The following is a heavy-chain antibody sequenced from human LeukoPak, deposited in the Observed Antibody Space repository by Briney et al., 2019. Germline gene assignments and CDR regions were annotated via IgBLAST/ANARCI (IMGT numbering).Heavy chain of an antibody. V-gene: IGHV4-59*08. CDR1: RVPISFLD. J-gene: IGHJ4*02. Sequence: ASETLPHTCTIWRVPISFLDWRWLRHPPGKGLEWIGYTQYSGRSNYHPSLKSRVNISLDPSKDQFSLKLSSVTAADTAVYYCARNRASGTPYFDYWGQGLLLTVSS. CDR3: ARNRASGTPYFDY. CDR2: TQYSGRS. D-gene: IGHD3-10*01.